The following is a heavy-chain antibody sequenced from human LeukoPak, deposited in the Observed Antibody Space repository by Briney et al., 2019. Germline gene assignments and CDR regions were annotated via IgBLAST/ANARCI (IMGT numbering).Heavy chain of an antibody. CDR3: AKDLSAYTRVGDGDYGRYGMDV. V-gene: IGHV3-48*01. J-gene: IGHJ6*02. D-gene: IGHD4-17*01. Sequence: GGSLRLSCAASGFTFNTYTMNWVRQAPGKGLEWVSYISGSSGIIDYADSVRGRFTISRDNAKNTLYLQMNSLRAEDTAVYYCAKDLSAYTRVGDGDYGRYGMDVWGQGTTVTVSS. CDR2: ISGSSGII. CDR1: GFTFNTYT.